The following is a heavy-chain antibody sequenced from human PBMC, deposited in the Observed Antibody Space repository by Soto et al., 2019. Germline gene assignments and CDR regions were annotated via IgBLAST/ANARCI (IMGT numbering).Heavy chain of an antibody. Sequence: QVQLVESGGGVVQPGRSLRLSCAASEFTFSNYGMHWVRQAPGKGLEWVAGILNDGSNRYHADSVKDRLTISRDNSTNTLYFQINSLTAGYTAVYYCARDDEYSGNGLDVWGQGTTVTVSP. V-gene: IGHV3-33*01. CDR2: ILNDGSNR. J-gene: IGHJ6*01. D-gene: IGHD3-10*01. CDR3: ARDDEYSGNGLDV. CDR1: EFTFSNYG.